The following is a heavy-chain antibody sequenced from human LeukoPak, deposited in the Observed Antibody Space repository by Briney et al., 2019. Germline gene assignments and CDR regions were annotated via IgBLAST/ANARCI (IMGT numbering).Heavy chain of an antibody. D-gene: IGHD3-22*01. CDR3: AKGRVPAPSSYYYDSSGYYELFDY. CDR2: ISWNSGSI. Sequence: PGGSLRLSCAASGFIFDDYAMHWVRQAPGKGLEWVSGISWNSGSIGYADSVKGRFTISRDNAKNSLYLQMNSLRAEDTALYYCAKGRVPAPSSYYYDSSGYYELFDYWGQGTLVTVSS. CDR1: GFIFDDYA. J-gene: IGHJ4*02. V-gene: IGHV3-9*01.